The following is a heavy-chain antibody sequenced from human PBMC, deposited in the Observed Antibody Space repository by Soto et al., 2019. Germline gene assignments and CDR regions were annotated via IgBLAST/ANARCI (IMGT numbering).Heavy chain of an antibody. V-gene: IGHV4-31*03. J-gene: IGHJ6*02. CDR2: IYYSGST. CDR1: GGSISSVGHY. Sequence: QVQLQESGPGLVKPSQTLSLTCSVSGGSISSVGHYWTWIRQQPGKGLEWIGYIYYSGSTDYNPSLKSRVTISVDRSKSQFSLNLSSVTAADTAIYYCARESGGYDSSTLYGLDVWGQGTTVTVSS. D-gene: IGHD6-25*01. CDR3: ARESGGYDSSTLYGLDV.